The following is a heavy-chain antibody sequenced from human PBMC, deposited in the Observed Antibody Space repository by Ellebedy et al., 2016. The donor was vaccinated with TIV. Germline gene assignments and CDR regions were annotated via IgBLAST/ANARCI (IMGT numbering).Heavy chain of an antibody. CDR1: GLTFSSHA. Sequence: PGGSLRLSCAASGLTFSSHAMSWVRQAPGKGLEWVSSLTESGGNTYYADSVKCRFTISRDNSKDTLFLQMNSLRAEDTAIYFCARDPVGVGPAFDVWGQGTMVTVSS. D-gene: IGHD4-23*01. J-gene: IGHJ3*01. CDR3: ARDPVGVGPAFDV. V-gene: IGHV3-23*01. CDR2: LTESGGNT.